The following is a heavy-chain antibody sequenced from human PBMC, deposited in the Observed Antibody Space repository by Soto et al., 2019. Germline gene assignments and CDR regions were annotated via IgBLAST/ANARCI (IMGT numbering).Heavy chain of an antibody. Sequence: QVQLVQSGAEVKKPGASVRVSCKASGYTFTDYHMHWVRQAPGQGLEWMGWINPNSGGTNYAQKFQGRVTMTRDAAISSVYMELSRLRSDDTAMYYCAVTNGRVPTTSKGAYYYYSIDGWGQGTTVTVSS. CDR1: GYTFTDYH. D-gene: IGHD1-1*01. CDR2: INPNSGGT. J-gene: IGHJ6*01. CDR3: AVTNGRVPTTSKGAYYYYSIDG. V-gene: IGHV1-2*02.